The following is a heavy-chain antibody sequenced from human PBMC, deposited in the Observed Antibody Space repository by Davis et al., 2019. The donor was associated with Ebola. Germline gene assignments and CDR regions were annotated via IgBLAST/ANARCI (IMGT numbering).Heavy chain of an antibody. CDR1: DSSISSGYY. D-gene: IGHD5-12*01. Sequence: SETLSLTCIVSDSSISSGYYCGWIRQHPGQGLEWIGSIHHSGRATSYTPSLRSQVTISVDTSKNQFSLKLSSVIAADTAVYYGARRLRNVLGGYSWFDPWGQGILVTVSS. J-gene: IGHJ5*02. V-gene: IGHV4-38-2*02. CDR2: IHHSGRAT. CDR3: ARRLRNVLGGYSWFDP.